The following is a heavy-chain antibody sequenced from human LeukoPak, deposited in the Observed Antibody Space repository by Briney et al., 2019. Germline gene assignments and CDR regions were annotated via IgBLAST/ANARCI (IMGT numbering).Heavy chain of an antibody. V-gene: IGHV5-51*01. D-gene: IGHD3-22*01. J-gene: IGHJ3*02. CDR3: ARHYYYDSSGYYYLKDGNAFDI. CDR1: GYSFTSYW. CDR2: IYPGDSDT. Sequence: GESLKISCKGSGYSFTSYWIGWVRQMPGKGLEWMRIIYPGDSDTRYSPSFQGQVTISADKSISTAYLQWSSLKASDTAMYYCARHYYYDSSGYYYLKDGNAFDIWGQGTMVTVSS.